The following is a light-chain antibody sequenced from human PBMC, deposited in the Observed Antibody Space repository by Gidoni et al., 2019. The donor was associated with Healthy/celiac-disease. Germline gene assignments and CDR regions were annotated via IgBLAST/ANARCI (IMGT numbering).Light chain of an antibody. CDR2: DAS. CDR3: QQYDNLLLT. CDR1: QDISNY. Sequence: DIQMTPSPSSLSASVGDRDTITCQASQDISNYLNWYQQKPGKAPKLLIYDASNLETGVPSRFSGSGSGTDFTFTISSLQPEDIATYYCQQYDNLLLTFGGGTKVEIK. J-gene: IGKJ4*01. V-gene: IGKV1-33*01.